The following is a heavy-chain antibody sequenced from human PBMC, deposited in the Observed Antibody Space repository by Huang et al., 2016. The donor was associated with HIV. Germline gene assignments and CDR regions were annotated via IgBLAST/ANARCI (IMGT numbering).Heavy chain of an antibody. D-gene: IGHD3-9*01. CDR2: IKHSGRT. Sequence: QVHLQQWGAGLLKPSEALSLTCAVYGGSFRNYFCSWIRQPPGTGLEWLGEIKHSGRTSYSPSLKSRGTISVDTSKNQFSLKLSSVTAADTAVYYCARVEINTLTGYFSSFDNWGQGTLVTVSS. CDR1: GGSFRNYF. V-gene: IGHV4-34*01. J-gene: IGHJ4*02. CDR3: ARVEINTLTGYFSSFDN.